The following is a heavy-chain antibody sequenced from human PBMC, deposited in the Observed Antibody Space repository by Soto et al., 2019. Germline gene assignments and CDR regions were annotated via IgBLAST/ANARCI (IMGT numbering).Heavy chain of an antibody. CDR2: ISKSDYT. J-gene: IGHJ4*02. V-gene: IGHV3-21*01. CDR1: GFAFNNYG. Sequence: LRLSCTVSGFAFNNYGINWVRQAPGKGLEWVSSISKSDYTYYSDSVKGRFTISRDNAKNSVSLQMNTLRVEDTAVYYCAREDSIIISAVSDFWGQGTLVTVSS. CDR3: AREDSIIISAVSDF. D-gene: IGHD3-22*01.